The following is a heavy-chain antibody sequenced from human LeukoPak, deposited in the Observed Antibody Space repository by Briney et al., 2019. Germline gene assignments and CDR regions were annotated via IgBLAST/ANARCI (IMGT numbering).Heavy chain of an antibody. J-gene: IGHJ4*02. CDR1: GGSFSGYY. Sequence: SETLSLTCAVYGGSFSGYYWSWIRQPPGKGLEWIGEINHSGSTNYNPSLKSRVTISVDTSKNQFSLKLSSVTAADTAVYYCARGDPSGSCYPFDYWGQGTLVTVSS. D-gene: IGHD3-10*01. CDR3: ARGDPSGSCYPFDY. CDR2: INHSGST. V-gene: IGHV4-34*01.